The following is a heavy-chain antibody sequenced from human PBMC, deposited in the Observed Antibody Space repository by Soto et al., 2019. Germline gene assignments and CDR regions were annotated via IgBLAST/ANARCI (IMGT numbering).Heavy chain of an antibody. J-gene: IGHJ6*02. CDR3: ARVWFGELYDYYYGMDV. D-gene: IGHD3-10*01. Sequence: ASVKVSCKASGYTFTSYGISWVRQAPGQGLEWMGWISAYNGNTNYAQKLQGRVTMTTDTSTSTAYMELRSLRSDDTAVCYCARVWFGELYDYYYGMDVWGQGTTVTVSS. CDR2: ISAYNGNT. CDR1: GYTFTSYG. V-gene: IGHV1-18*01.